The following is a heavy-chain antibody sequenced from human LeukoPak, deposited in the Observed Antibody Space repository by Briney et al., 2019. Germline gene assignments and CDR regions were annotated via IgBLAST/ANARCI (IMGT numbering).Heavy chain of an antibody. D-gene: IGHD2-2*01. Sequence: PSETLSLTCTVSGGSVSSGSYYWSWIRQPPGKGLEWIGDIYYTGSTTYNPSLKSRVTISVDTSENQFSLKVRSVTAADTAVYYCARHSVKSHCTDTTCYRNYFGLDVWGQGTTVTVSS. CDR2: IYYTGST. CDR1: GGSVSSGSYY. V-gene: IGHV4-61*01. J-gene: IGHJ6*02. CDR3: ARHSVKSHCTDTTCYRNYFGLDV.